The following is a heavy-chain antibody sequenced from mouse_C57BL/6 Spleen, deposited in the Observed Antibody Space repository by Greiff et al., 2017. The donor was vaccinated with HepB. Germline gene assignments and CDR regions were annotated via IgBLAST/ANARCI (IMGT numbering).Heavy chain of an antibody. CDR2: ISSGSSTI. D-gene: IGHD1-1*01. V-gene: IGHV5-17*01. CDR1: GFTFSDYG. J-gene: IGHJ4*01. Sequence: EVQVVESGGGLVKPGGSLKLSCAASGFTFSDYGMHWVRQAPEKGLEWVAYISSGSSTISYADTVKGQFTISSDNAKNALFLQMTSLRSEDTAMYYCASASYYGIAMDYWGQGTSVTVSS. CDR3: ASASYYGIAMDY.